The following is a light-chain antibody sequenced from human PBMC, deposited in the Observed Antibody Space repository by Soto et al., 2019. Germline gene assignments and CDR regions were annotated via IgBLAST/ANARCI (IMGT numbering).Light chain of an antibody. J-gene: IGKJ4*01. Sequence: EVVITQSTATLSVSTGERATLSCRGSETVATTLDWYQQKPGQAPRLLIYGAATRVSCVPDRFSGSGSGTAFILTISSLQSEDSAVYYCQQYDVWPALTFGGGTKVDIK. CDR2: GAA. V-gene: IGKV3-15*01. CDR1: ETVATT. CDR3: QQYDVWPALT.